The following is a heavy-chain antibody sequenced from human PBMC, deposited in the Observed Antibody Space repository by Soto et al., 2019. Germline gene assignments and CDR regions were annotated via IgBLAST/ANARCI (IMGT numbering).Heavy chain of an antibody. V-gene: IGHV3-30*18. D-gene: IGHD3-3*01. CDR1: GFTFSSYG. CDR3: AKDPGGSGYYPSVY. Sequence: PGGSLRLSCAASGFTFSSYGMHWVRQAPGKGLEWVAVISYDGSNKYYADSVKGRFTISRDNSKNTLYLQMNSLRAEDTAVYYCAKDPGGSGYYPSVYWGQGTLVTVSS. CDR2: ISYDGSNK. J-gene: IGHJ4*02.